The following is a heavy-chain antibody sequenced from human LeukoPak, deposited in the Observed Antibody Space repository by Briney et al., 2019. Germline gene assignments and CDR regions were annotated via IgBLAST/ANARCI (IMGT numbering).Heavy chain of an antibody. D-gene: IGHD1-1*01. CDR3: ARASSLEPTYFDY. CDR1: GGSISSGGYY. Sequence: PSETLSLTCTVSGGSISSGGYYWSWIRQHPGKGLEWIGYIYYSGSTYYNPSLKSRVTISVDTSKNQFSLKLSSVTAADTAVYYCARASSLEPTYFDYWGQGTLVTVSS. V-gene: IGHV4-31*03. J-gene: IGHJ4*02. CDR2: IYYSGST.